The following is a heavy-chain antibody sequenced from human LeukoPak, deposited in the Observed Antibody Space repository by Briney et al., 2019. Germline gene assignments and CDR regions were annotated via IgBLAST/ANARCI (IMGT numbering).Heavy chain of an antibody. D-gene: IGHD3-22*01. Sequence: GASVKVSCKASGGTFSSYAISWVRQAPGQGLEWMGRIIPILGIANYAQKFQGRVTITADKSTSTAYMELSSLRSEDTAVYYCARAPPHYDSSGGYYFDYWGQGTLVTVSS. CDR1: GGTFSSYA. CDR3: ARAPPHYDSSGGYYFDY. V-gene: IGHV1-69*04. J-gene: IGHJ4*02. CDR2: IIPILGIA.